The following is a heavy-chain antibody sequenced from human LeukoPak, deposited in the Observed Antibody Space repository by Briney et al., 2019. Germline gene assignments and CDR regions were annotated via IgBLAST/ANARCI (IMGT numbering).Heavy chain of an antibody. CDR1: GFTVSSNS. J-gene: IGHJ4*02. CDR3: ARFPTLTTWGY. CDR2: IYSGTT. V-gene: IGHV3-53*01. Sequence: GGSLRLSCTVSGFTVSSNSMSWVRQAPGKGLEWVSFIYSGTTHYSDSVKGRFTISRDDAKNSLYLQMDSLRAEDTAVYYCARFPTLTTWGYWGQGTLVTVSS. D-gene: IGHD3-22*01.